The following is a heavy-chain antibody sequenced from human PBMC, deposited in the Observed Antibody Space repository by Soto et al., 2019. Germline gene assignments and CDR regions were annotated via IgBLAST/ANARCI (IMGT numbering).Heavy chain of an antibody. D-gene: IGHD3-3*01. Sequence: GGSLRLSCSASGFTFSSYAMHWVRQAPGKGLEYVSAISSNGGSTYYADSVKGRFTISRDNSKNTLYLQMSSLRAEDTAVYYCVKDLRGYDFWSGYYTGIYGIGWFDPWGQGTLVTVSS. V-gene: IGHV3-64D*08. CDR3: VKDLRGYDFWSGYYTGIYGIGWFDP. CDR2: ISSNGGST. J-gene: IGHJ5*02. CDR1: GFTFSSYA.